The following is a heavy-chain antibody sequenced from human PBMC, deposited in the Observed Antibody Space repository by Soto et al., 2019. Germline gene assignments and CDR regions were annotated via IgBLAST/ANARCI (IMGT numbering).Heavy chain of an antibody. CDR3: ARQLWYYYDSSGYHFEP. CDR1: GGSISSYY. J-gene: IGHJ5*02. Sequence: PSETLSLTCTVSGGSISSYYWSWIRQPAGKGLEWIGRIYTSGSTNYNPSLKSRVTMSVDTSKNQFSLKLSSVTAADTAVYYCARQLWYYYDSSGYHFEPWGQGTLVTVSS. D-gene: IGHD3-22*01. V-gene: IGHV4-4*07. CDR2: IYTSGST.